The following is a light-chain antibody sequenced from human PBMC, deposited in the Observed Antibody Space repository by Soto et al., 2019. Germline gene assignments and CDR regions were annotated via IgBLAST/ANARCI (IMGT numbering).Light chain of an antibody. CDR3: SSYATRNTEA. Sequence: LTQPASVSGSPGQSITISCIGTSSDVGAFNYVSWYQHHPGKAPKLIIYDVTDRPSGVSNRFSASKSGNTASLTISGLQAEDEADYYCSSYATRNTEAFGAGTKVTVL. J-gene: IGLJ1*01. CDR2: DVT. V-gene: IGLV2-14*03. CDR1: SSDVGAFNY.